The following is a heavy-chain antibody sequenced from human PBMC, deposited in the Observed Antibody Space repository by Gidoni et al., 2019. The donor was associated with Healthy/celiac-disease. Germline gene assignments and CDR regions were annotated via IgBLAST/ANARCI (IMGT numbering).Heavy chain of an antibody. CDR3: TRDKIAVEGLGGPGWFDP. V-gene: IGHV3-49*03. CDR2: IRSKAYGGTT. D-gene: IGHD6-19*01. CDR1: GFTFGDYA. J-gene: IGHJ5*02. Sequence: EVQLVESGGGLVQPGRSLRLSCTASGFTFGDYAMSWFRQAPGKGLEWVGFIRSKAYGGTTEYAASVKGRFTISRDDSKSIAYLQMNSLKTEDTAVYYCTRDKIAVEGLGGPGWFDPWGQGTLVTVSS.